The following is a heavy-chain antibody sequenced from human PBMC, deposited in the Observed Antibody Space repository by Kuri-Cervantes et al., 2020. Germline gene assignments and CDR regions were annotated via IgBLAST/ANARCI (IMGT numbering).Heavy chain of an antibody. CDR1: GFTFSSYS. Sequence: GESLKISCAASGFTFSSYSMNWVRQAPGKGLEWVSYISSSSCTIYYADSVKGRFAISRDNAKNSLYLQMNSLGAEDTAVYYCATTRAFSIWGQGTMVTVSS. CDR2: ISSSSCTI. J-gene: IGHJ3*02. CDR3: ATTRAFSI. V-gene: IGHV3-48*04. D-gene: IGHD2-15*01.